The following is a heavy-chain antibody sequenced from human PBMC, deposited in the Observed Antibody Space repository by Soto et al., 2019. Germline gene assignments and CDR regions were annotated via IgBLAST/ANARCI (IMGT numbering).Heavy chain of an antibody. CDR3: ARPDYGDYGNDAFDI. J-gene: IGHJ3*02. CDR1: GYTFTSYY. D-gene: IGHD4-17*01. Sequence: QVQLVQSGAEVKKPGASVKVSCKASGYTFTSYYMHWVRQAPGQGLEWMGIINPSGGSTSYAQKFQGRVTMTRDTSTSTVYMELSSLRSEDTAVYYCARPDYGDYGNDAFDIWGQGTMVTVSS. CDR2: INPSGGST. V-gene: IGHV1-46*01.